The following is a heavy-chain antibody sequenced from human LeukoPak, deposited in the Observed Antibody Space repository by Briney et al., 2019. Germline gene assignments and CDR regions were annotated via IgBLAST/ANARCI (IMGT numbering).Heavy chain of an antibody. D-gene: IGHD3-22*01. CDR1: GFTFSSYA. CDR3: VKDYYYDGSAIPRMDV. CDR2: ISSNGGST. V-gene: IGHV3-64D*06. Sequence: GGSLRLSCSASGFTFSSYAMHWVRQAPGKGLEYVSAISSNGGSTYYADSVKGRFTISRDNSKNTLYLQMSSLRAEDTAVYYCVKDYYYDGSAIPRMDVWGQGTTVTVSS. J-gene: IGHJ6*02.